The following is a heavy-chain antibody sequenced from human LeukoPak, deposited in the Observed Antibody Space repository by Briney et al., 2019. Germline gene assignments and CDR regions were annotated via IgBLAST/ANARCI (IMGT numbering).Heavy chain of an antibody. Sequence: ASVKVSCKASGYTFSSYDINWVRQATGQGLEWMGWMNPNSGNTGYAQKFQGRVTMTRNTSINTAYMELGSLRSEDTAVYYCARVYSRRSSGYYYADYWGQGALVTVPS. J-gene: IGHJ4*02. CDR2: MNPNSGNT. CDR3: ARVYSRRSSGYYYADY. D-gene: IGHD3-22*01. CDR1: GYTFSSYD. V-gene: IGHV1-8*01.